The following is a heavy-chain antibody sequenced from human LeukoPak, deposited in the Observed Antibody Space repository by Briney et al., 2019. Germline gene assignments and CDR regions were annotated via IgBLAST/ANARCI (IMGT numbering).Heavy chain of an antibody. Sequence: GGYLRLSCEGSGFTFDNYKMNWVRQAPGKGLEWVSSITSSGFDAYYADSTKGRFTISRNNANNSLYLQMDSLRAEDTAVYYCARDDILTGFSPYYHYGMDVWGHGTTVTVSS. J-gene: IGHJ6*02. CDR2: ITSSGFDA. CDR3: ARDDILTGFSPYYHYGMDV. V-gene: IGHV3-21*01. D-gene: IGHD3-9*01. CDR1: GFTFDNYK.